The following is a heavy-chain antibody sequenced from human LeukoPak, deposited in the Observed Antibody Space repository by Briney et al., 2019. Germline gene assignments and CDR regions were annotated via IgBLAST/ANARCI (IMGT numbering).Heavy chain of an antibody. J-gene: IGHJ4*02. Sequence: ASVKVSCKASGYTFNSYAMDWVRQAPGQGLEWMGWINTNTGNPTYAQGFTGRFVFSLDTSVSTAYLQISSLKAEDTAVYYCGRGGAGPTRGIWFWGQGTLVTVSS. V-gene: IGHV7-4-1*02. D-gene: IGHD3-10*01. CDR3: GRGGAGPTRGIWF. CDR1: GYTFNSYA. CDR2: INTNTGNP.